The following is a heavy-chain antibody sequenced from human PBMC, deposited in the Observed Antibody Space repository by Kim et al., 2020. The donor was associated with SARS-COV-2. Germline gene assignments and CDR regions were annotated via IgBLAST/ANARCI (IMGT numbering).Heavy chain of an antibody. D-gene: IGHD6-6*01. J-gene: IGHJ2*01. CDR1: GGFAASKTYY. Sequence: SETLSLTCSVFGGFAASKTYYWAWLRQSPGKGLEWIGTMYFGGNSYYNPSLQSRASMSADTSKNEFSLKLTSVTAADTAFYLCARQGRAALSSWFFDLWG. CDR3: ARQGRAALSSWFFDL. CDR2: MYFGGNS. V-gene: IGHV4-39*01.